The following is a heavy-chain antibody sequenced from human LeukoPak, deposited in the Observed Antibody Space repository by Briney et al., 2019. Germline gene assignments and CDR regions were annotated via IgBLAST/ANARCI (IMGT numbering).Heavy chain of an antibody. D-gene: IGHD1-7*01. Sequence: GASVKVSCKTAGYTFRSYDMTWVRQAPGQGLEWMGWIRGYNGQTSYAQKFQGRVTLTTDTSTNTAYMELRSLGSDDTAVYFCARQPSGTTYFDYWGQGTLVTVSS. CDR2: IRGYNGQT. CDR3: ARQPSGTTYFDY. J-gene: IGHJ4*02. V-gene: IGHV1-18*01. CDR1: GYTFRSYD.